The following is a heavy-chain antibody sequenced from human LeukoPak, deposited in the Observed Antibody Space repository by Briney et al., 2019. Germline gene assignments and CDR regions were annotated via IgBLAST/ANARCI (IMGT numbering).Heavy chain of an antibody. V-gene: IGHV3-23*01. D-gene: IGHD6-13*01. CDR2: ISGSGGST. CDR3: AKDKAPIAAAGTFDY. J-gene: IGHJ4*02. CDR1: GFTFSDYY. Sequence: GGSLRLSCTASGFTFSDYYMSWIRQAPGKGLEWVSAISGSGGSTYYADSVKGRFTISRDNSKNTLYLQMNSLRAEDTAVYYCAKDKAPIAAAGTFDYWGQGTLVTVSS.